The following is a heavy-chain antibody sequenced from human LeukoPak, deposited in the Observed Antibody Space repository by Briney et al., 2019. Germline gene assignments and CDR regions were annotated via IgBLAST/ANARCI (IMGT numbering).Heavy chain of an antibody. V-gene: IGHV1-24*01. CDR2: FDPEDGET. CDR3: ATDRGGSYLLDY. D-gene: IGHD1-26*01. CDR1: GYTLTELS. J-gene: IGHJ4*02. Sequence: ASVKVSCKVSGYTLTELSMHWVRQAPGKGLEWMGGFDPEDGETIYAQKFQGRVTMTEDTSTDTAYMELSSLRSEDTAVYYCATDRGGSYLLDYWGQGTLVTVSS.